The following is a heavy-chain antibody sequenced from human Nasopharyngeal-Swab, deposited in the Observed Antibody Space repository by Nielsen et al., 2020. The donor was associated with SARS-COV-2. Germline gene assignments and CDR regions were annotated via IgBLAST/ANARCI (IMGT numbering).Heavy chain of an antibody. CDR2: INPNSGGT. CDR3: AREVRGYAYGTRSFDI. CDR1: GYTFTDYY. Sequence: ASVKVSCKASGYTFTDYYIHWVRQAPGQGLEWMGWINPNSGGTNYAQKFQGWITMTRDTSISTAYMELSRLRSDDTAVYYCAREVRGYAYGTRSFDIWGQGTMVTVSS. J-gene: IGHJ3*02. V-gene: IGHV1-2*04. D-gene: IGHD5-18*01.